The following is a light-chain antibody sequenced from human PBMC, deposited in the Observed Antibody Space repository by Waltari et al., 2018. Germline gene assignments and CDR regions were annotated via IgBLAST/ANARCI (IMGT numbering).Light chain of an antibody. CDR2: EVT. J-gene: IGLJ2*01. CDR1: SSDVGGYNF. Sequence: QSALTQPPSASGSPGQSVAISCTGPSSDVGGYNFVPWYQQRPGRAPKRVIYEVTMRPSGVRGGFSGTKSGKTASLTVSGLQAEDEADYYCSSYAGSTAVFGGGTKLTVL. CDR3: SSYAGSTAV. V-gene: IGLV2-8*01.